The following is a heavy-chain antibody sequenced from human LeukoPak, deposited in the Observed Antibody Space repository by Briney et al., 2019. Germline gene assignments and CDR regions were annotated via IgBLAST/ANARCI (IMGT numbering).Heavy chain of an antibody. V-gene: IGHV3-21*01. CDR1: GFTFSSYS. D-gene: IGHD3-10*01. Sequence: GGSLRLSCAASGFTFSSYSMNWVRQAPGKGLEWVSFISSSSSYIYYADSVKGRFTISRDNAKNSLYLQMKSLRAEDTAVFYCARLDYGSGSYYDDYWGQGTLVTVSS. CDR3: ARLDYGSGSYYDDY. J-gene: IGHJ4*02. CDR2: ISSSSSYI.